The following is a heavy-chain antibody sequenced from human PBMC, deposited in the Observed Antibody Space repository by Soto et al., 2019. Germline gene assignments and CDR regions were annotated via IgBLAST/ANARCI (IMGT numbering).Heavy chain of an antibody. CDR2: IYYTGST. CDR3: ARDEEGNYSDKGGSDRYHGMDV. CDR1: GDSITGGGYY. V-gene: IGHV4-31*03. Sequence: PSETLSLTCIVSGDSITGGGYYWLWIHPPPGKGLEWIGYIYYTGSTYYNPSLQSRVTISVDTSDNQFSLRLSSVTAADTAGYYCARDEEGNYSDKGGSDRYHGMDVWGQGITVTVSS. D-gene: IGHD4-17*01. J-gene: IGHJ6*02.